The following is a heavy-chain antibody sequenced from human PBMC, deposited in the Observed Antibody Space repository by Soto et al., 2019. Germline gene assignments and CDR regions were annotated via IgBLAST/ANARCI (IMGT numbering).Heavy chain of an antibody. J-gene: IGHJ6*03. D-gene: IGHD4-17*01. CDR3: ARASTGEYLGYYYYYMDV. Sequence: SETLSLTCAVYGGSFSGYYWSWIRQPPGKGLEWIGEINHSGSTNYNPSLKSRVTISVDTSKNQFSLKLSSVTAADTAVYYCARASTGEYLGYYYYYMDVWGKGTTVTVSS. CDR2: INHSGST. CDR1: GGSFSGYY. V-gene: IGHV4-34*01.